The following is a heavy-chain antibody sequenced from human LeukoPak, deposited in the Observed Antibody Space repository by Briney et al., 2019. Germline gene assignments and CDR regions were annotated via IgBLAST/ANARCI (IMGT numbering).Heavy chain of an antibody. Sequence: GASVKVSCKASGYTFKSYAMNWVRQAPGQGLECLGWINTNTGNPTYAQGFTGRFVFSLDTSVSTAYLQISSLKAEDTAVYYCARGRASGWPDYWGQGTLVTVSS. J-gene: IGHJ4*02. CDR2: INTNTGNP. CDR1: GYTFKSYA. D-gene: IGHD6-19*01. V-gene: IGHV7-4-1*02. CDR3: ARGRASGWPDY.